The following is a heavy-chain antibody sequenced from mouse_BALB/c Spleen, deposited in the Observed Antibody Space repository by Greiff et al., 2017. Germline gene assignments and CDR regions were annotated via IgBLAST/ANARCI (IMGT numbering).Heavy chain of an antibody. CDR3: ARVLGNFYYAMDY. CDR1: GFNIKDYY. V-gene: IGHV14-1*02. D-gene: IGHD2-1*01. Sequence: EVQLVESGAELVRPGALVKLSCKASGFNIKDYYMHWVKQRPEQGLEWIGWIDPENGNTIYDPKFQGKASITADTSSNTAYLQLSSLTSEDTAVYYCARVLGNFYYAMDYWGQGTSVTVSS. J-gene: IGHJ4*01. CDR2: IDPENGNT.